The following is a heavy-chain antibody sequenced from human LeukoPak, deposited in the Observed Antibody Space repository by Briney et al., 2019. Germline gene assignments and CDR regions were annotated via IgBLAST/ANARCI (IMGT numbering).Heavy chain of an antibody. V-gene: IGHV3-7*01. CDR2: IDQDGSAK. J-gene: IGHJ4*02. CDR1: GFTFTSYY. D-gene: IGHD3-16*01. Sequence: QPGGSLRLSCAASGFTFTSYYMGWLRQAPGKGLVGVADIDQDGSAKYYVDSVKGRFTISRDNVKNPVYLQMNNLRVEDTAVYYCTRELWPADYWGQGILVTVSS. CDR3: TRELWPADY.